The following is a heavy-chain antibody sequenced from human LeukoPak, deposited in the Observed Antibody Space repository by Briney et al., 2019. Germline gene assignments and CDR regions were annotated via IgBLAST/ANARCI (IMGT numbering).Heavy chain of an antibody. CDR1: GGSISSYY. J-gene: IGHJ6*02. CDR2: IYYSGST. V-gene: IGHV4-59*08. CDR3: ARRATGTTELPYYYYGMDV. Sequence: SETLSLTCTISGGSISSYYWSWIRQPPGKGLEWIGYIYYSGSTNYNPSLKSRVTTSVDTSKNQFSLKLSSVTAADTAVYYCARRATGTTELPYYYYGMDVWGQGTTVTVSS. D-gene: IGHD1-7*01.